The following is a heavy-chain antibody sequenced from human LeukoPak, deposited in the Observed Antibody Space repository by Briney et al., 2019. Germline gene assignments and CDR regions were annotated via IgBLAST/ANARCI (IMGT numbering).Heavy chain of an antibody. D-gene: IGHD4-4*01. CDR2: IYYSGST. CDR3: ARDHTETSSLNFRNYYYYGMDI. V-gene: IGHV4-31*03. J-gene: IGHJ6*02. Sequence: ASETLSLTCTVSGGSIRSGDYSWNWIRQHPGKGLEWIGYIYYSGSTYYSPSLTSRVTTSVDTSKNQFSLKLSSVTAADTAIYYCARDHTETSSLNFRNYYYYGMDIWGQGTTVIVSS. CDR1: GGSIRSGDYS.